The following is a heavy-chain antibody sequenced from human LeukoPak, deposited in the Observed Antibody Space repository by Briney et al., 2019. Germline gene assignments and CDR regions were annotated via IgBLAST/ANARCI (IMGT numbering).Heavy chain of an antibody. V-gene: IGHV3-64D*06. Sequence: GGSLRLSCSASGFTFSTFAMHWVRQAPGKRLEYVSGINNNGDSTYYSDSVRARLTISRDNSKNTLFLQMASLRAEDTAVYYCVKAMMTFGGVIRTDAFDIWGQGTMVIVSS. CDR1: GFTFSTFA. CDR2: INNNGDST. CDR3: VKAMMTFGGVIRTDAFDI. D-gene: IGHD3-16*01. J-gene: IGHJ3*02.